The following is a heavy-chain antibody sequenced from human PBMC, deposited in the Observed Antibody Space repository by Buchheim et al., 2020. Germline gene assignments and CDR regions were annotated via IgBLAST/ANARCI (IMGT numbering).Heavy chain of an antibody. CDR2: IKKDGSGK. CDR3: ARDQDYGGKRYYYYGMDV. D-gene: IGHD4-23*01. CDR1: GFTFSSYW. V-gene: IGHV3-7*01. J-gene: IGHJ6*02. Sequence: EVQLVESGGGLVQPGGSLRLSCAASGFTFSSYWMSWVRQAPGKGLEWVANIKKDGSGKYYVASVKGRFTTSRDNAKNSLYLQMNSLRAEDTAVYYCARDQDYGGKRYYYYGMDVWGQGTT.